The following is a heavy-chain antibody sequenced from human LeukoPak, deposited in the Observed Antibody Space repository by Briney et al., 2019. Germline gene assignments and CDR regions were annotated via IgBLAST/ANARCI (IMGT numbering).Heavy chain of an antibody. V-gene: IGHV3-23*01. Sequence: PGGSLRLSCAASGFTLSSYAMSWVRQAPGKGLEWVSAISDTGNTYHADSVKGRFTISRDSSKNTLFLQMNRLRPEDAGVYYCAKAPVTTCRGAFCYPFDYWGLGTLVTVSS. CDR3: AKAPVTTCRGAFCYPFDY. CDR2: ISDTGNT. CDR1: GFTLSSYA. J-gene: IGHJ4*02. D-gene: IGHD2-15*01.